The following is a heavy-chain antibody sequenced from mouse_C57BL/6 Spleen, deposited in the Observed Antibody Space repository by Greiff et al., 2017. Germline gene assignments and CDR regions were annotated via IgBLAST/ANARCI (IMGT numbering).Heavy chain of an antibody. CDR2: INPGSGGT. Sequence: QVQLKESGAELVRPGTSVKVSCKASGYAFTNYLIEWVKQRPGQGLEWIGVINPGSGGTNYNEKFKGKATLTADKSSSTAYMQLSSLTSEDSAVYFCARSNGYSSAMDYWGQGTSVTVSS. D-gene: IGHD2-3*01. J-gene: IGHJ4*01. CDR3: ARSNGYSSAMDY. V-gene: IGHV1-54*01. CDR1: GYAFTNYL.